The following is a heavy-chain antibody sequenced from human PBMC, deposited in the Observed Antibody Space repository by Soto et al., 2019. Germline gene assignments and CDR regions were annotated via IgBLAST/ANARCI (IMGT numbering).Heavy chain of an antibody. Sequence: EVQLLESGGGLVQPGGSLRLSCGVSGFTFSNYAMSWVRQAPGKGLEWVSAINIGGDTTYYADSVKGRFTMSRDNSKNTLYLQMNSQRAEDTAVYYCAKLLVTQMPYYYYGLDVWGQGTTVTVSS. CDR3: AKLLVTQMPYYYYGLDV. CDR2: INIGGDTT. J-gene: IGHJ6*02. CDR1: GFTFSNYA. D-gene: IGHD2-21*02. V-gene: IGHV3-23*01.